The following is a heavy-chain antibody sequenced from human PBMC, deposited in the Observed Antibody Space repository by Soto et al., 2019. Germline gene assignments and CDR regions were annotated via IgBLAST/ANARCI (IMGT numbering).Heavy chain of an antibody. Sequence: LRLSCAASGFTFSNAWMSWVRQAPGKGLEWVGRIKSKTDGGTTDYAAPVKGRFTISRDDSKNTLYLQMDSLKTEDTAVYYCTTTSDDYGDYVRFWGQGTLVTVSS. V-gene: IGHV3-15*01. D-gene: IGHD4-17*01. CDR3: TTTSDDYGDYVRF. CDR2: IKSKTDGGTT. J-gene: IGHJ4*02. CDR1: GFTFSNAW.